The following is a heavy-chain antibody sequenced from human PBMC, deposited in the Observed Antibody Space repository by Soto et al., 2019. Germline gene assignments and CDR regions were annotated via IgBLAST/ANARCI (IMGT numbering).Heavy chain of an antibody. CDR3: ARTNYDFWSGYYTNYYYYYMDV. V-gene: IGHV3-33*01. CDR1: GFTFSSYG. Sequence: QVQLVESGGGVVQPGRSLRLSCAASGFTFSSYGMHWVRQAPGKGLEWVAVIWYDGSNKYYADSVKGRFTISRDNSKNTRYLQMNSLRAEDTAVYYCARTNYDFWSGYYTNYYYYYMDVWGKGTTVTVSS. CDR2: IWYDGSNK. J-gene: IGHJ6*03. D-gene: IGHD3-3*01.